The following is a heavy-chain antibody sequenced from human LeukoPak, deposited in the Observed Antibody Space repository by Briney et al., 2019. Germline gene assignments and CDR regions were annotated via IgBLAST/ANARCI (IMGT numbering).Heavy chain of an antibody. J-gene: IGHJ4*02. CDR3: ARLPDYYSRLGAPG. D-gene: IGHD3-10*01. V-gene: IGHV4-34*12. Sequence: RTSETLSLTCAVYGGSFSGYYWSWIRQPPGKGLEWIGEIIHSGGTNYNPSLKSRLTISVDTSKNQFSLKLTSVTAADTAVYYCARLPDYYSRLGAPGWGQGTLVTVSS. CDR1: GGSFSGYY. CDR2: IIHSGGT.